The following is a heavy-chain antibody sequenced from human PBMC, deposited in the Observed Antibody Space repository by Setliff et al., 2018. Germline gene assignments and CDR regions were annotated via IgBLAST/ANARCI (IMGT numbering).Heavy chain of an antibody. CDR2: IIPLFGTT. CDR3: AREKVVVVSATSYHYYMDV. CDR1: GFRFTNFG. J-gene: IGHJ6*03. Sequence: SVKVSCKTSGFRFTNFGFSWVRQAPGQGLEWMGGIIPLFGTTNYAQEFQGRVTITTDESTNTAYMELSSLRSEDTAMYYCAREKVVVVSATSYHYYMDVWGKGTTVTVSS. V-gene: IGHV1-69*05. D-gene: IGHD2-15*01.